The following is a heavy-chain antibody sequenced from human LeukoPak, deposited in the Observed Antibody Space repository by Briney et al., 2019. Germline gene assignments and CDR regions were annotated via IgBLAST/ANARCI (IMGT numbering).Heavy chain of an antibody. V-gene: IGHV3-64*01. CDR2: ISSNGGST. J-gene: IGHJ5*02. CDR3: ARRTVTTLGNWFDP. CDR1: GFTFSSYA. D-gene: IGHD4-17*01. Sequence: GGSLRLSCAASGFTFSSYAMHWVRQAPGKGLEYVSAISSNGGSTYYANSVKGRFTISRDNFKNTVYLQMGSLRAEDMDVYYWARRTVTTLGNWFDPWGQGGLATVSS.